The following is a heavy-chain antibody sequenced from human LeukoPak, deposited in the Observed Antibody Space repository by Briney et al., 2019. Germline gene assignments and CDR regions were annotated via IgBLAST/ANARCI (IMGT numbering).Heavy chain of an antibody. CDR3: AKVIRGVLDHAFDI. D-gene: IGHD3-10*01. V-gene: IGHV3-23*01. Sequence: GGSLRLSCAVSGFTFSSYAMAWVRQAPGEGLDWVSSINDNGRSTFYPDSVKGRFTLSRDNSKNTLYLQMNSLRGEDTAVCYCAKVIRGVLDHAFDICGQGTMVTVSS. J-gene: IGHJ3*02. CDR2: INDNGRST. CDR1: GFTFSSYA.